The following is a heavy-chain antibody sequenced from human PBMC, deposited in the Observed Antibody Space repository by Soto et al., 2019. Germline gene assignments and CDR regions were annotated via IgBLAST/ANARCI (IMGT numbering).Heavy chain of an antibody. D-gene: IGHD2-2*01. Sequence: GGSLRLSCAASRFPFSNYAMSWVRQAPGKGLEWVSGIGGSGVTTYYADSVKGRFTISRDNSKSMVYLQMSSLRAEDTAVYYCARDYCSSTSCYGGAYYYHGMDGWGQRTTVTVSS. CDR1: RFPFSNYA. V-gene: IGHV3-23*01. CDR3: ARDYCSSTSCYGGAYYYHGMDG. CDR2: IGGSGVTT. J-gene: IGHJ6*02.